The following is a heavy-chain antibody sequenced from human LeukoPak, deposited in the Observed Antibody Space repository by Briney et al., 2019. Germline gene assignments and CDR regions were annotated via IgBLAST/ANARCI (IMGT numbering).Heavy chain of an antibody. CDR2: ISYDGSNK. CDR3: PKPRDNYYYGMDV. V-gene: IGHV3-30*18. D-gene: IGHD3-9*01. Sequence: GGSLRLSCAASGFTFSSYGMHWVRQAPGKGLEWVAVISYDGSNKYYADSVKGRFTISRDNSKNTLYLQMNSLRAEDTAVYYCPKPRDNYYYGMDVWGPGTTVTVSS. J-gene: IGHJ6*02. CDR1: GFTFSSYG.